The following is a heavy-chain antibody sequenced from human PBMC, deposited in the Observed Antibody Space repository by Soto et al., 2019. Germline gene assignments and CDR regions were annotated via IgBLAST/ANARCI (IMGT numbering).Heavy chain of an antibody. J-gene: IGHJ4*02. D-gene: IGHD6-13*01. CDR3: AKAGFSSSWSPTYFDY. Sequence: TGGSLRLXCAASGFTFTSYAMNWVRLAPGKGLEWVSAISGTGYNTYYADSVKGRFTISRDNTKNTLYLQMNSLRAEDTAVYYCAKAGFSSSWSPTYFDYWGQGTLVTVSS. CDR2: ISGTGYNT. V-gene: IGHV3-23*01. CDR1: GFTFTSYA.